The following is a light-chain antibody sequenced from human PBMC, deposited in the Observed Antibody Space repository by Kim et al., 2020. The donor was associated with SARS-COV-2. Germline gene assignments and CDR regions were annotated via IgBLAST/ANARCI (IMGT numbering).Light chain of an antibody. J-gene: IGLJ2*01. Sequence: PGKTARITCGGTSIGSKSVHWYQQKPGQAPVLVISYDSVRPSGIPERFSGSNSGNTATLTISRVEAGDEADYYCQVWDSSSDHRVVFGGGTQLTVL. V-gene: IGLV3-21*04. CDR3: QVWDSSSDHRVV. CDR2: YDS. CDR1: SIGSKS.